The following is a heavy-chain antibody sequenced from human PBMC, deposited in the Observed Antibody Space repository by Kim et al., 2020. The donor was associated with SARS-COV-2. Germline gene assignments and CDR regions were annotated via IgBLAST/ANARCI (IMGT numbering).Heavy chain of an antibody. Sequence: LQSRVTISVDTSKNQFSLKLSSVTAADTAVYYCARRAYGDYHYYYYGMDVWGQGTTVTVSS. J-gene: IGHJ6*02. D-gene: IGHD4-17*01. CDR3: ARRAYGDYHYYYYGMDV. V-gene: IGHV4-39*01.